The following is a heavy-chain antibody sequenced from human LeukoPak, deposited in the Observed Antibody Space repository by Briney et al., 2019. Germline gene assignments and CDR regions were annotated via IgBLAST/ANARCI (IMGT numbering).Heavy chain of an antibody. D-gene: IGHD1-20*01. V-gene: IGHV3-74*01. CDR1: GFTFSSYW. CDR3: VRDGHNWNLDY. Sequence: PGGSLRLSCAASGFTFSSYWMHWVRQAPGKGLVWVSRIKTDGSDTNYADSVKGRFTISRDNSKHTLYLQMNSLRADDTAVYYCVRDGHNWNLDYWGQGTLVTVSS. CDR2: IKTDGSDT. J-gene: IGHJ4*02.